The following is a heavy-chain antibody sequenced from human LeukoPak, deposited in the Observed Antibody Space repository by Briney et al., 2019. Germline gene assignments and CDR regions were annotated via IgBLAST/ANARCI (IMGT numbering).Heavy chain of an antibody. J-gene: IGHJ4*02. Sequence: GGSLRLSCAASGFTFSTYGMHWVRQAPGKGLEWVAVISDDGTYKYFADSVKGRFTISRDNSKNTVYLQINSLRAEDTAVYYCAKGGYDNGGGYFDYWGQGTLVTVSS. CDR1: GFTFSTYG. D-gene: IGHD5-12*01. CDR3: AKGGYDNGGGYFDY. V-gene: IGHV3-30*18. CDR2: ISDDGTYK.